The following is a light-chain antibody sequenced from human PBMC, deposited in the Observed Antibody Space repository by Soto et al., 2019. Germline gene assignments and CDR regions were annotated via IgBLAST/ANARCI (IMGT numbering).Light chain of an antibody. CDR1: QALXSG. J-gene: IGKJ1*01. V-gene: IGKV1-5*03. CDR3: QHYKSNSEA. Sequence: IRVNQSASTLSGSVGDSVTITCRASQALXSGLGCYQQKPGKAPKLLXDKASTLKRGGPSRLSGSGSGTEFTLPISSLQPYDFASYYCQHYKSNSEAFGQGTKVDIK. CDR2: KAS.